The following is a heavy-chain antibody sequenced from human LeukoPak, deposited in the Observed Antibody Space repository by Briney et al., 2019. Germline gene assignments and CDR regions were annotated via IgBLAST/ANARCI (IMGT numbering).Heavy chain of an antibody. J-gene: IGHJ4*02. CDR1: GFIFTDVW. CDR2: IGSKANSYAT. CDR3: TRALYYYDSSGYYGHLDY. Sequence: TGGSLRLSCAGSGFIFTDVWMSWVRQAPGKGLEWVGRIGSKANSYATAYAASVKGRFTISRDDSKNTAYLQMNTLKTEDTAVYYCTRALYYYDSSGYYGHLDYWGQGTLVTVSS. V-gene: IGHV3-73*01. D-gene: IGHD3-22*01.